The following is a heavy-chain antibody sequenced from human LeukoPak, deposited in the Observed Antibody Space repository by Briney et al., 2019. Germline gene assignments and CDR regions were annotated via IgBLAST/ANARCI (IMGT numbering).Heavy chain of an antibody. Sequence: GAPVKVCRKVSGYTLTELSMHWVRQAPGKGLEWMGGFDPEDGETIYAQKFQGRVTMTEDTSTDTAYMELSSLRSEDTAVYYCATIPRHYYDSSGYYYFDYWGQGTLVTVSS. D-gene: IGHD3-22*01. CDR1: GYTLTELS. J-gene: IGHJ4*02. V-gene: IGHV1-24*01. CDR3: ATIPRHYYDSSGYYYFDY. CDR2: FDPEDGET.